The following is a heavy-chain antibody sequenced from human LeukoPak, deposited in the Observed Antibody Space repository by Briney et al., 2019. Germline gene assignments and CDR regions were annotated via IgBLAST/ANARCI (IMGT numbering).Heavy chain of an antibody. D-gene: IGHD6-19*01. Sequence: SETLSLTCSVSGDSISDYTWSWTRQPAGMGLEWIGRMCPSGDTNYNPSFESRVTMSVDTSKNHFSLKMTSVTAADTAVYFCARETLNSGWYGDLWGQGTLVTVSS. CDR1: GDSISDYT. V-gene: IGHV4-4*07. CDR2: MCPSGDT. CDR3: ARETLNSGWYGDL. J-gene: IGHJ5*02.